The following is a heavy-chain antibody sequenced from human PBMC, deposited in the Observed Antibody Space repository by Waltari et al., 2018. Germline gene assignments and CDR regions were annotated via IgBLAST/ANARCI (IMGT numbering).Heavy chain of an antibody. CDR2: IYHSGST. Sequence: QVQLQESGPGLVKPSETLSLTCAVSGYSISSGYYWGWIRQPPGKGLEWIGSIYHSGSTYYNPSRKSRVTISVDTSKNQFSLKLSSVTAADTAVYYCARLKAAAGVDYWGQGTLVTVSS. J-gene: IGHJ4*02. CDR1: GYSISSGYY. D-gene: IGHD6-13*01. CDR3: ARLKAAAGVDY. V-gene: IGHV4-38-2*01.